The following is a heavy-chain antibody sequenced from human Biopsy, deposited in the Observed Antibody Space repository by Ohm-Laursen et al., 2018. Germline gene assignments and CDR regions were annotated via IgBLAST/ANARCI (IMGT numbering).Heavy chain of an antibody. V-gene: IGHV1-69*05. J-gene: IGHJ4*02. CDR2: NIPILGTG. D-gene: IGHD3-3*01. Sequence: GASVKVSCKAPGGTFSNYGVNWVRQAPGQGLEWLGGNIPILGTGNYAQKFQGRVTLTTDTSTSTVHMELRSLRSDDTAVYYCARLLQTDGDGFWSGYYDYWGQGTLVTVSS. CDR1: GGTFSNYG. CDR3: ARLLQTDGDGFWSGYYDY.